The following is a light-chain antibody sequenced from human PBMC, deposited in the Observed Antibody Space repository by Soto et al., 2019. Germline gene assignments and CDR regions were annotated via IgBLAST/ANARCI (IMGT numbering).Light chain of an antibody. Sequence: DIHLTQSPSSLSASVGDRVTISCWASQSINTYLNWYQQKSGKAPKVLIYAAVGLHTGVPSRFSGGGSGTHFSLTINVVQPEYSVTYCCKQSSSAPVLNFGGVTTLDI. V-gene: IGKV1-39*01. J-gene: IGKJ4*01. CDR1: QSINTY. CDR2: AAV. CDR3: KQSSSAPVLN.